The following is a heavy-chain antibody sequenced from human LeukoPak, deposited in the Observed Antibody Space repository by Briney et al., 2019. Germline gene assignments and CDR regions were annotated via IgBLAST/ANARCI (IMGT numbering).Heavy chain of an antibody. D-gene: IGHD6-13*01. CDR1: GGSISSGDYY. Sequence: PSETLSLTCTVSGGSISSGDYYWAWIRQAPRRGLEWIGSIYYSGSTYYNPSLKSRVTISVDTSKNQFSLRLSSVTAADTVVYYCARLQLAAAGNRWFDPWGQGTLVTVSS. CDR3: ARLQLAAAGNRWFDP. J-gene: IGHJ5*02. CDR2: IYYSGST. V-gene: IGHV4-39*01.